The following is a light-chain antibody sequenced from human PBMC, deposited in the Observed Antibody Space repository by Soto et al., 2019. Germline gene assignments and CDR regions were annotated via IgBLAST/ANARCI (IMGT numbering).Light chain of an antibody. CDR1: QSVLYSSNSKNY. Sequence: DIVMTQSPDSLAVSLGERATINCKSSQSVLYSSNSKNYLAWYQQKPGQPPKLLIYWASTRESGVPDRFSGSGSGTDLTLTVISLQAEDVAVYFCQQYYNSPFTFGPGTKVNIK. CDR2: WAS. V-gene: IGKV4-1*01. CDR3: QQYYNSPFT. J-gene: IGKJ3*01.